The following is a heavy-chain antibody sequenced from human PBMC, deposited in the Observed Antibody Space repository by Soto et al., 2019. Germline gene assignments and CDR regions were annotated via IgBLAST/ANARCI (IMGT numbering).Heavy chain of an antibody. D-gene: IGHD1-7*01. V-gene: IGHV4-59*01. CDR2: ISSSGTV. CDR1: GGSIRDYF. CDR3: ARDRKLELPGNYYYYGMDV. Sequence: SETLSLTCSVSGGSIRDYFWTWIRQSPGRXLEWIGYISSSGTVKYNSSLKSRVTISLDRSRNQFSLKLSSVTAADTAVYFCARDRKLELPGNYYYYGMDVWGQGTTVTVSS. J-gene: IGHJ6*02.